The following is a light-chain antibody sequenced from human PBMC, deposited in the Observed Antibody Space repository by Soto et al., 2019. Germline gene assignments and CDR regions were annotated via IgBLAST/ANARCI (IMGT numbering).Light chain of an antibody. CDR1: QSISSW. CDR2: DAS. J-gene: IGKJ1*01. CDR3: QQYNSYTWT. V-gene: IGKV1-5*01. Sequence: DIQITQSPSTLSAAVGDRVTITCRASQSISSWLAWYQQKPGKAPKLLIYDASSLESGAPSRFSGSGSGTEFTLTISSLQPDDFATYYCQQYNSYTWTFGQGTKVDIK.